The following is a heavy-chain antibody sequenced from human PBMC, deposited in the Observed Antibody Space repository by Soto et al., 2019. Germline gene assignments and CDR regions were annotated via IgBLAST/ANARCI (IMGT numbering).Heavy chain of an antibody. CDR1: GGTFSSYT. CDR3: ARLSLPDYGDYGDY. CDR2: IIPILGIA. Sequence: GASVAVSCKASGGTFSSYTIIWVRQAPGQGLEWMGRIIPILGIANYAQKFQGRVTITADKSTSTAYMELSSLRSEDTAVYYCARLSLPDYGDYGDYWGQGTLVTVSS. J-gene: IGHJ4*02. D-gene: IGHD4-17*01. V-gene: IGHV1-69*02.